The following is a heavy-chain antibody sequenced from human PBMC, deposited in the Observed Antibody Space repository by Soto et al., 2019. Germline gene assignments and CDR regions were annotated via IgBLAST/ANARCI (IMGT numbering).Heavy chain of an antibody. J-gene: IGHJ3*02. Sequence: QVQLQESGPGLVKPSETLSLTCTVSGGSVSSGSYYWSWIRQPPGKGLEWIGYIYYSGSTNYNPSLKGRLTISVDTSKHQFSLKLSSVTAADTAVYYCAREGEWEPAAFDIWGQGTMVTVSS. CDR1: GGSVSSGSYY. V-gene: IGHV4-61*01. D-gene: IGHD1-26*01. CDR3: AREGEWEPAAFDI. CDR2: IYYSGST.